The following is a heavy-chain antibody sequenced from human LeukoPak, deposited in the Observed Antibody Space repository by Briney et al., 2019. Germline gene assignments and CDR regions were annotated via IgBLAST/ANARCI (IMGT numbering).Heavy chain of an antibody. D-gene: IGHD3-22*01. CDR3: AGDLDYSDSSGFDY. J-gene: IGHJ4*02. Sequence: GGSLRLSCTTFGFTSGDYAMTWVRQAPGKGLEWLGFIRGRAYGATTEYASSMKGRFIISRADYRSVVYLEMNSLKTDDTAVYYCAGDLDYSDSSGFDYWGQGTLVTVSS. CDR1: GFTSGDYA. CDR2: IRGRAYGATT. V-gene: IGHV3-49*04.